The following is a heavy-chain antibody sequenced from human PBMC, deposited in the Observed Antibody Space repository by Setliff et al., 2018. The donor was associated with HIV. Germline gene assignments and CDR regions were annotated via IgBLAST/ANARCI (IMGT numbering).Heavy chain of an antibody. CDR2: IIPMFGTT. D-gene: IGHD3-10*01. CDR1: GYSFSKYG. J-gene: IGHJ6*03. V-gene: IGHV1-69*13. Sequence: ASVKVSCKASGYSFSKYGISWVRQAPGRGLEWMGGIIPMFGTTNFAQKFQDRVTITADESTSTVYMELSSLRSEDTAVYYCATAGEMATIGYYYYYMGVWGEGTTVTVSS. CDR3: ATAGEMATIGYYYYYMGV.